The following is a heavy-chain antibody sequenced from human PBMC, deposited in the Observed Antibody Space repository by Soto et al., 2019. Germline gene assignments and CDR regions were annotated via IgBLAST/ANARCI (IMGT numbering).Heavy chain of an antibody. J-gene: IGHJ4*02. Sequence: GGSLRLSYAASGFTFSSYAMHWVRQAPGKGLEWVAVISYNGGNKYYTDSAKGRFTISRDNSKNTLYLQMSSLRPEDTAVYYCARDSSIGAADYYFDYWGQGALVTVSS. D-gene: IGHD6-13*01. CDR3: ARDSSIGAADYYFDY. CDR1: GFTFSSYA. V-gene: IGHV3-30-3*01. CDR2: ISYNGGNK.